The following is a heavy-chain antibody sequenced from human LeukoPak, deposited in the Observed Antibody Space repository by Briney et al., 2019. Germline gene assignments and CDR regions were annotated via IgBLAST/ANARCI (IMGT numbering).Heavy chain of an antibody. J-gene: IGHJ4*02. CDR1: GFTFSTFA. CDR2: IFPSGGEI. V-gene: IGHV3-23*01. CDR3: ASYRQVLLPFES. Sequence: GGSLRLSCAASGFTFSTFAMIWVRQPPGKGLEWVSSIFPSGGEIHYADSVRGRFTISRDNSKSTLSLQVNSLRAEDTAIYYCASYRQVLLPFESWGQGTLVTVSS. D-gene: IGHD2-8*02.